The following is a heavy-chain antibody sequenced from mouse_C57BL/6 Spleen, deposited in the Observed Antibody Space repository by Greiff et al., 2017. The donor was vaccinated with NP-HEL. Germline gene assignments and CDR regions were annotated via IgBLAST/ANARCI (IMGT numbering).Heavy chain of an antibody. Sequence: VHVKQSVAELVRPGASVKLSCTASGFNIKNTYMHWVKQRPEQGLEWIGRIDPASGNTKYAPKFQGKATITADTSSNTAYLQLSSLTSEDTAIYYCAFSQATSSYYAMDYWGQGTSVTVSS. CDR2: IDPASGNT. D-gene: IGHD3-2*02. J-gene: IGHJ4*01. CDR3: AFSQATSSYYAMDY. V-gene: IGHV14-3*01. CDR1: GFNIKNTY.